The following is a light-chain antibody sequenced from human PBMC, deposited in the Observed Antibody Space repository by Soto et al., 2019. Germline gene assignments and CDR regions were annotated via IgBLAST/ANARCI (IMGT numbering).Light chain of an antibody. CDR3: SSYASSSSYA. J-gene: IGLJ1*01. V-gene: IGLV2-14*01. CDR2: EVR. Sequence: QSVLTQPASVSGSPGQSITISCTGTSSDVGGYNHVSWYQQHPGKAPKLIIFEVRNRPSGVSDRFSAPKSGNTASLTISGLQTEDEAVYYCSSYASSSSYAFGTGTKVTVL. CDR1: SSDVGGYNH.